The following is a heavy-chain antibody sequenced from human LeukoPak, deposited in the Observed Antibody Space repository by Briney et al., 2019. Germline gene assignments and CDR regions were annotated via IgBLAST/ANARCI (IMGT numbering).Heavy chain of an antibody. Sequence: SETLSLTCAVYGGSFSGYYWSWIRQPPGKGLEWIGEINHSGSTNYNPSLKSRVTISVDTSKNQFSLKLSSVTAADTAVYYCASYVDTAMVTWYFDLWGRGTLVTVSS. CDR1: GGSFSGYY. J-gene: IGHJ2*01. CDR3: ASYVDTAMVTWYFDL. V-gene: IGHV4-34*01. CDR2: INHSGST. D-gene: IGHD5-18*01.